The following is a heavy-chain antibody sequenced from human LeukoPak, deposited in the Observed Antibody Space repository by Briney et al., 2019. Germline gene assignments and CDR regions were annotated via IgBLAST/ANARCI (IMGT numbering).Heavy chain of an antibody. CDR2: IYYSGST. Sequence: SETLSLTCTVSGGSISSYYWSWFRQPPGKGLEWIGYIYYSGSTNYNPSLKSRVTISGDTSKNQFSLKLSSVTAADTAVYYCARHSFSQGFLGPLDYWGQGTLVTVSS. J-gene: IGHJ4*02. V-gene: IGHV4-59*08. D-gene: IGHD3-3*01. CDR3: ARHSFSQGFLGPLDY. CDR1: GGSISSYY.